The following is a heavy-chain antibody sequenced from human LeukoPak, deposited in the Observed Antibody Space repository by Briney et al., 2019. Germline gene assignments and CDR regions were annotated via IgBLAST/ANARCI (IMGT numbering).Heavy chain of an antibody. CDR1: GYTFTGYY. CDR2: INPNSGGT. D-gene: IGHD5-24*01. V-gene: IGHV1-2*02. J-gene: IGHJ4*02. Sequence: GASVKVSCKASGYTFTGYYMHWVRQAPGQGLEWMGWINPNSGGTNYAQKFQGRVTMTRDTSISTAYMELSRLRSDDTAVYYCARDALEMATIPAHIDYWGQGTLVTVSP. CDR3: ARDALEMATIPAHIDY.